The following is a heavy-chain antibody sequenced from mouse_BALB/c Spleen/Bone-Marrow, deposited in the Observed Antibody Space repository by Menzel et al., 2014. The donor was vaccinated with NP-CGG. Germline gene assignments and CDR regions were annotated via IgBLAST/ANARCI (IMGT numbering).Heavy chain of an antibody. Sequence: VQLQESGAELVKPGASVKLSCKASGYTFTGYWMHWVKQRPGQGLEWIGEIDPSDSYTNYNQRFKGKATLTVDKSSSTAYMQLSSLTSEDSAVYYCALIYYGNYDYAMDYWGQGTSVTVSS. J-gene: IGHJ4*01. V-gene: IGHV1-69*02. CDR1: GYTFTGYW. CDR2: IDPSDSYT. D-gene: IGHD2-1*01. CDR3: ALIYYGNYDYAMDY.